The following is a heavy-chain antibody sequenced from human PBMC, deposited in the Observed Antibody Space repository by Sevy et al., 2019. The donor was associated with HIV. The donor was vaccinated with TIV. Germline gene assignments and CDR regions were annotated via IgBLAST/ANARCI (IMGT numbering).Heavy chain of an antibody. CDR2: INAGNGNT. D-gene: IGHD5-18*01. V-gene: IGHV1-3*01. J-gene: IGHJ4*02. Sequence: ALVKVSCKASGYTFTSYAMHWVRQAPGQRLEWMGWINAGNGNTKYSQKFQGRVTITRDTSASTAYMELSSLRSEDTAVYYCARDLYGYNAYFDYWGQGTLVTVSS. CDR3: ARDLYGYNAYFDY. CDR1: GYTFTSYA.